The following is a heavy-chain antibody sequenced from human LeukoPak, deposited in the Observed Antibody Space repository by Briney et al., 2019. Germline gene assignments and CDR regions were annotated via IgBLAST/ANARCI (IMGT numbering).Heavy chain of an antibody. J-gene: IGHJ4*02. CDR1: GYTLTELS. Sequence: ASVKVSCKVFGYTLTELSMHWVRQAPGKGLEWMGGFDPEDGETIYAQKFQGRVTMTEDTSTDTAYMELSSLRSEDTAVYYCATPHYSSSWYIFWGQGTLVTVSS. D-gene: IGHD6-13*01. CDR3: ATPHYSSSWYIF. V-gene: IGHV1-24*01. CDR2: FDPEDGET.